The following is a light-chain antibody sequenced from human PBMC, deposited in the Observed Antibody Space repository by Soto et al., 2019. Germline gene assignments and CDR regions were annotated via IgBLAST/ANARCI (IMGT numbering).Light chain of an antibody. CDR2: GAS. CDR3: QQYGSSPLT. V-gene: IGKV3-20*01. J-gene: IGKJ1*01. CDR1: QRVTNSY. Sequence: EIVLTQSPGTLSLSPGERVTLSCRASQRVTNSYLAWYQQKPGQAPRLLIYGASSRATGIPDRFSGGGSGTDFTLTISTLKPEDFAVYNCQQYGSSPLTFGQGTKVEI.